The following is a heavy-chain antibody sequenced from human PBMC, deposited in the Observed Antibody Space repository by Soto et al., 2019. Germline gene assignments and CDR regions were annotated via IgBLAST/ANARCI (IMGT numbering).Heavy chain of an antibody. Sequence: SETLSLTCGVSDSSINSNYYWLWIRQPPGKGLEWIGAIHHSGTTYYTPSLKSRVTISMDMSKNHFSLRLTSVTAADTAVYYCAGHLQYCSTTICHGPPYNWFHPWGQGTLVTVSS. CDR1: DSSINSNYY. CDR2: IHHSGTT. CDR3: AGHLQYCSTTICHGPPYNWFHP. V-gene: IGHV4-38-2*01. J-gene: IGHJ5*02. D-gene: IGHD2-2*01.